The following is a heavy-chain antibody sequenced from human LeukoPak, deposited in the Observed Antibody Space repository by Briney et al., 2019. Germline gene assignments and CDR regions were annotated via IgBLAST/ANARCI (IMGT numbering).Heavy chain of an antibody. V-gene: IGHV3-33*01. Sequence: GRSLRLSCAASGFTFSSYGMHWVRQAPGKGLEWVAVIWYDGSNKYYADSVKGRFTISRDNPKNTLYLQMNSLRAEDTAVYYCARVRRDYYGSGSYYWDYWGQGTLVTVSS. D-gene: IGHD3-10*01. CDR1: GFTFSSYG. J-gene: IGHJ4*02. CDR2: IWYDGSNK. CDR3: ARVRRDYYGSGSYYWDY.